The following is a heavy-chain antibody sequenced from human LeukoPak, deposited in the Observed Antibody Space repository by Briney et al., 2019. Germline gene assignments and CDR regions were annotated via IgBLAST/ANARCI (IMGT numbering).Heavy chain of an antibody. CDR2: ISGSGGST. CDR3: AKGGYGDYGPLPGY. CDR1: GFTFSSYA. Sequence: SGGSLRLSCAASGFTFSSYAMSWVRQAPGKGLEWVSSISGSGGSTYYADSVKGRFTISRDNSKNTLYLQMNSLRAEDTAVYYCAKGGYGDYGPLPGYWGQGTLVTVSS. J-gene: IGHJ4*02. D-gene: IGHD4-17*01. V-gene: IGHV3-23*01.